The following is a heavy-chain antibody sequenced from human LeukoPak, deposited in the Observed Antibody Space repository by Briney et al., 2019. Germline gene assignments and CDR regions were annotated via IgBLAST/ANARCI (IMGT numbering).Heavy chain of an antibody. V-gene: IGHV1-69*05. J-gene: IGHJ4*02. Sequence: ASVKVSCKASGGTFSSYAISWVRQAPGQGLEWMGGIVPIFGTANYAQKFQGRVTITTDESTSTAYMELSSLRSEDTAVYYCARGYSISREATFVYWGQGTLVTVSS. CDR2: IVPIFGTA. CDR1: GGTFSSYA. CDR3: ARGYSISREATFVY. D-gene: IGHD4-11*01.